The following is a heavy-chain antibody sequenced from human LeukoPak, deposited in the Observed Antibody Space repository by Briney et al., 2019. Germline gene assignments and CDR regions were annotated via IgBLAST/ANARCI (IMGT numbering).Heavy chain of an antibody. CDR3: ARDRLGPSFSVSHFDL. CDR1: GFSFTAYW. Sequence: GGSLRLSCAASGFSFTAYWIRWVRHAPGKGLVWVSRSTTDDSTTTYADSVKGRFTISRNNAKNSLYLRMDSLRAEDTALYYCARDRLGPSFSVSHFDLWGQGTLVTVSS. D-gene: IGHD3-3*02. CDR2: STTDDSTT. J-gene: IGHJ4*02. V-gene: IGHV3-74*01.